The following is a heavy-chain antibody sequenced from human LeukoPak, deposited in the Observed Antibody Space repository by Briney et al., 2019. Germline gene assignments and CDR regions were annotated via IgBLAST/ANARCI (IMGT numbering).Heavy chain of an antibody. CDR1: GGSISSYY. V-gene: IGHV4-39*01. D-gene: IGHD6-19*01. J-gene: IGHJ4*02. Sequence: SETLSLTCTVSGGSISSYYWSWIRQPPGKGLEWIGSIYYSGSTYYNPSLKTRVTVSVDTSKNQFSLKLSSVTAADTAVYYCARQDSSGWYFNDYWGQGTLVTVSS. CDR3: ARQDSSGWYFNDY. CDR2: IYYSGST.